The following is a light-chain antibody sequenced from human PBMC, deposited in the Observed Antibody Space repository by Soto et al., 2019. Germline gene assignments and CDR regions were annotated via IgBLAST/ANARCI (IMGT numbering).Light chain of an antibody. CDR3: CSYAGSSTFVV. J-gene: IGLJ2*01. V-gene: IGLV2-23*03. CDR1: SSDVGSYNL. Sequence: QSVLTQPASVSGSPGQSITISCTGTSSDVGSYNLVSWYQQHPGKAPKLMIYEGSKRPSGVSNRFSGSKSGNTASLTISGLQAEDEADYYCCSYAGSSTFVVFGGGTKRPS. CDR2: EGS.